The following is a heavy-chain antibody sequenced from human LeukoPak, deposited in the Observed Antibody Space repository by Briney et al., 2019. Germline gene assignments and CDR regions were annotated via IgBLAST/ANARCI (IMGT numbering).Heavy chain of an antibody. D-gene: IGHD4-17*01. CDR3: SRHGDYGKNDY. CDR1: GFTFSNYG. Sequence: GRSLRLSCAASGFTFSNYGMYWVRQAPGKGLEWVALIWYDGSNKYYADSVTGRFTISRDNSKNTLYLQMNSLRAEDTAVYYCSRHGDYGKNDYWGQGTLVTVSS. CDR2: IWYDGSNK. V-gene: IGHV3-33*01. J-gene: IGHJ4*02.